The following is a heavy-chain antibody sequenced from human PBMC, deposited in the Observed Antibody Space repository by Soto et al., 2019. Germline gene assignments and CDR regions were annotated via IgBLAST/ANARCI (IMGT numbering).Heavy chain of an antibody. CDR1: GYTFTGYY. CDR2: INPSSGGT. D-gene: IGHD2-2*01. Sequence: ASVRVSCKASGYTFTGYYMHWVRQAPGQGLEWMGWINPSSGGTNYAQKFQGWVTMTRDTSISTAYMELSRLRSDDTAVYYCARDQNVVVPAATTTYYGMDVWGQGTTVTVSS. CDR3: ARDQNVVVPAATTTYYGMDV. J-gene: IGHJ6*02. V-gene: IGHV1-2*04.